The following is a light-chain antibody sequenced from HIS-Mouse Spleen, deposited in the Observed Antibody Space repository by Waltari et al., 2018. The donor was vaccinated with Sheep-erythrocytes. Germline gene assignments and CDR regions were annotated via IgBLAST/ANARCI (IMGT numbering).Light chain of an antibody. Sequence: QSALTQPRSVSGSPGQSVTTSCTGTSSDGGGYSYVSWYQQHPGKAPKLMIYDVSKRPSGVPDRFSGSKSGNTASLTISGLQAEDEADYYCCSYAGSYNHVFATETKVTVL. J-gene: IGLJ1*01. V-gene: IGLV2-11*01. CDR3: CSYAGSYNHV. CDR2: DVS. CDR1: SSDGGGYSY.